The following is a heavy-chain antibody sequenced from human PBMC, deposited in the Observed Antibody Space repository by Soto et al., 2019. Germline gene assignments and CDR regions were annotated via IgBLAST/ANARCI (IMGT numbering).Heavy chain of an antibody. J-gene: IGHJ4*02. D-gene: IGHD1-26*01. V-gene: IGHV1-18*01. CDR2: ISAYNGNT. CDR3: ARDWWKWEPTFLGY. Sequence: QVQLVQSGAEVKKPGASVKVSCKASGYTFTSYGISWVRQAPGQGLVWMGWISAYNGNTNYAQKLQGRVTMTTDTPTSTAYMELRSLRSDDTAVYYCARDWWKWEPTFLGYWGQGTLVTVSS. CDR1: GYTFTSYG.